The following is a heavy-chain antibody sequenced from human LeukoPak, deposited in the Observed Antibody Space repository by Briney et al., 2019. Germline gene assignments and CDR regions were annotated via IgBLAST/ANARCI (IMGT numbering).Heavy chain of an antibody. CDR3: TPENLDY. CDR1: GFTFSGSA. Sequence: PGGSLRLSCAASGFTFSGSAIHWVRQASGKGPEWVGRIRSKANNYATAYAASVKGRFTISRDDSENTAYLQMNSLKTEDTAVYYCTPENLDYWGQGTLVTVSS. D-gene: IGHD1-14*01. J-gene: IGHJ4*02. V-gene: IGHV3-73*01. CDR2: IRSKANNYAT.